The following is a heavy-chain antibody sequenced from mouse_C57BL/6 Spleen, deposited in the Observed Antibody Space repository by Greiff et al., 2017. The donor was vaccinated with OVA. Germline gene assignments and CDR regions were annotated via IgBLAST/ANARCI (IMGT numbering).Heavy chain of an antibody. V-gene: IGHV1-54*01. CDR2: INPGSGGT. J-gene: IGHJ2*01. D-gene: IGHD1-1*01. CDR3: ARITVLTPDY. Sequence: QVQLQQSGAELVRPGTSVKVSCKASGYAFTNYLIEWVKQRPGQGLEWIGVINPGSGGTNYNEKFKGKATLTADKSSSTAYMQLSSLTSEDSAVYFCARITVLTPDYWGQGTTLTVSS. CDR1: GYAFTNYL.